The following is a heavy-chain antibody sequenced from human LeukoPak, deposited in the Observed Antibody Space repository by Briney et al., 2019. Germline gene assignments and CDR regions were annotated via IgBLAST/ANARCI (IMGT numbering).Heavy chain of an antibody. Sequence: ASVKVSCKASGYTFTGYYMHWVRQAPGQGLEWMGWINPNSGGTNYAQKFQGRVTMTRDTSITTAYMELSRLTSDDTAVYYCAREGRSGWSFDYWGQGTLVTVSS. CDR2: INPNSGGT. D-gene: IGHD6-19*01. J-gene: IGHJ4*02. V-gene: IGHV1-2*02. CDR3: AREGRSGWSFDY. CDR1: GYTFTGYY.